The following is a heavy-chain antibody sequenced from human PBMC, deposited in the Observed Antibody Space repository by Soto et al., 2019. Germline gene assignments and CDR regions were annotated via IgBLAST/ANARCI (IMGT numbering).Heavy chain of an antibody. Sequence: SETLSLTCTVSGGSISSGGYYWSWIRQHPGKGLEWIGYIYYSGSTYYNPSLKSRVTISVDTSKNQFSLKLSSVTAADTAVYYCARAATIYFDYWGQGTLVTVSS. CDR3: ARAATIYFDY. J-gene: IGHJ4*02. V-gene: IGHV4-31*03. CDR1: GGSISSGGYY. CDR2: IYYSGST. D-gene: IGHD5-12*01.